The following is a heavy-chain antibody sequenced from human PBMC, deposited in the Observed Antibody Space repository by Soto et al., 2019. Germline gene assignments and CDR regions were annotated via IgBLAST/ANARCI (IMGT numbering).Heavy chain of an antibody. V-gene: IGHV4-39*01. CDR3: ARRALDYGDYFFDY. CDR1: GGSISSSSYY. D-gene: IGHD4-17*01. CDR2: IYYSGST. Sequence: SETLSLTCTVSGGSISSSSYYWGWIRQPPGKGLEWIGSIYYSGSTYYNPSLKSRVTISVDTSKNQFSLKLMSVTAADTAVYYCARRALDYGDYFFDYWGQGALVTVSS. J-gene: IGHJ4*02.